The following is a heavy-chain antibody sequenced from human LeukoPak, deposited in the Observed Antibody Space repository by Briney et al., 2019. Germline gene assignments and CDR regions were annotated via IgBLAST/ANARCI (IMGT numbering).Heavy chain of an antibody. V-gene: IGHV4-39*01. CDR3: ASRPYYYDTSGPDY. D-gene: IGHD3-22*01. CDR1: GGSISSSSYY. J-gene: IGHJ4*02. CDR2: IYYSGST. Sequence: SETLSLTCTVSGGSISSSSYYWGWIRQPPGNGLEWIGNIYYSGSTYYNPSLKSRVTISVDTSKNQFSLKLSSVTAADTAVYYCASRPYYYDTSGPDYWGQGTLVTVSS.